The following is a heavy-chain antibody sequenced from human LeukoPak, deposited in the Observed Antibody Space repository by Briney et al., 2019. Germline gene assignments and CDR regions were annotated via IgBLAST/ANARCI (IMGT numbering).Heavy chain of an antibody. D-gene: IGHD3-22*01. CDR3: ARDLGHYYDSSGYFFSDY. J-gene: IGHJ4*02. CDR2: IKQEGSEK. Sequence: GGSLRLSCAASGFTFSSYWMSWVRQAPGKGLEWVANIKQEGSEKYYVDSVKGRFTISRDNAKNSLYLQMNSLRAEDTAVYYCARDLGHYYDSSGYFFSDYWGQGTLVTVSS. V-gene: IGHV3-7*01. CDR1: GFTFSSYW.